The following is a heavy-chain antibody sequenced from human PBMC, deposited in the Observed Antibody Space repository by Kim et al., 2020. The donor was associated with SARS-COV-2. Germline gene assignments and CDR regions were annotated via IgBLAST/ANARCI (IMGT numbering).Heavy chain of an antibody. J-gene: IGHJ6*02. V-gene: IGHV3-30*18. CDR3: AKDAQPGITIFGVVTTTYDYYGMDV. Sequence: GGSLRLSCAASGFTFSSYGMHWVRQAPGKGLEWVAVISYDGSNKYYADSVKGRFTISRDNSKNTLYLQMNSLRAEDTAVYYCAKDAQPGITIFGVVTTTYDYYGMDVWGQGTTVTVSS. CDR1: GFTFSSYG. CDR2: ISYDGSNK. D-gene: IGHD3-3*01.